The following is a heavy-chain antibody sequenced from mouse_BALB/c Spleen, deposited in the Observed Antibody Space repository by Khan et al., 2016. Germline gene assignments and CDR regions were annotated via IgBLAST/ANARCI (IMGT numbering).Heavy chain of an antibody. J-gene: IGHJ1*01. CDR1: EFDFSRYW. CDR2: INPDSSTI. Sequence: EVKLLESGGGLVQPGGSLKLSCAASEFDFSRYWMSWVRQAPGKGLEWIGEINPDSSTINYTPSLKDKFIISRDNAKNTLYLQMSKVRSEDTALYYGARHDYGRSGYFDVWGAGTTVTVSS. D-gene: IGHD1-1*01. V-gene: IGHV4-1*02. CDR3: ARHDYGRSGYFDV.